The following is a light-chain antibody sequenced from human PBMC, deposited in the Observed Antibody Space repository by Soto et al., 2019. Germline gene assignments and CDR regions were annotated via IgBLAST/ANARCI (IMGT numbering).Light chain of an antibody. CDR2: EVS. CDR1: SSDIGGYDY. CDR3: SSYTGSSTLYV. J-gene: IGLJ1*01. V-gene: IGLV2-14*01. Sequence: QSALTQPASVSGSPGQSITISCTGTSSDIGGYDYASWYQQHPGKVPKLMIFEVSNRPSGVSYRFSGSKSGNTASLTISGLQADDEADYYCSSYTGSSTLYVFGTGTKVTVL.